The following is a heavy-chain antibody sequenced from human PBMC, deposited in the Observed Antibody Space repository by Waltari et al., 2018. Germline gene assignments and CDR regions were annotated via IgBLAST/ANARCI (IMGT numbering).Heavy chain of an antibody. J-gene: IGHJ5*02. D-gene: IGHD2-21*01. CDR2: IYSGGST. CDR1: GFTVSSNY. Sequence: EVQLVESGGGLIQPGGSLRLSCAASGFTVSSNYMSWVRQAPGKGLEWVSVIYSGGSTDYADSVNGRVTISRDNSKNTLYLQMNSLRAEDTAVYYCARDLIGERYCGGDCSPWGQGTLVTVSS. V-gene: IGHV3-53*01. CDR3: ARDLIGERYCGGDCSP.